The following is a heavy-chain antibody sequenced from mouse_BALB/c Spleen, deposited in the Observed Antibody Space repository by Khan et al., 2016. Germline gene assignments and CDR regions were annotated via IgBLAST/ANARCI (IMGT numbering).Heavy chain of an antibody. J-gene: IGHJ4*01. CDR1: GFDFSRYW. D-gene: IGHD1-1*01. Sequence: VKLLESGGGLVQPGGSLNLSCAASGFDFSRYWMSWARQAPGKGQEWIGEINPGSSTINYTPSLKDKFIISRETDKNTLYLQMSKVISEDTALYYCARLLRYAMDYWGQGTSVTVSS. CDR3: ARLLRYAMDY. CDR2: INPGSSTI. V-gene: IGHV4-2*02.